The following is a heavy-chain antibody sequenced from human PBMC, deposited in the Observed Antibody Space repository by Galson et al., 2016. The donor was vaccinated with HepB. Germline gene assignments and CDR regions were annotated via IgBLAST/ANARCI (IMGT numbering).Heavy chain of an antibody. J-gene: IGHJ3*02. CDR2: FYGGGNI. Sequence: SLRLSCAASGFTVSSNYMSWVRQAPGKGLEWVSDFYGGGNIYYADSVKGRFTISRDTSKNTLYLQMNSLRAADTAVYYCARGSSNGFDIWGQGTMVTVSS. CDR3: ARGSSNGFDI. V-gene: IGHV3-53*01. CDR1: GFTVSSNY. D-gene: IGHD3-10*01.